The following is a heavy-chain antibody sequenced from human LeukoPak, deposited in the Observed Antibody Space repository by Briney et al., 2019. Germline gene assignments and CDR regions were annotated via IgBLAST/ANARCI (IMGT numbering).Heavy chain of an antibody. Sequence: SETLSLTCTVSGGSNKSDSYYWGWIRQPPGKGLEWIGSIYYGGSTYYNPSLKSRVTISVDTSKNQFSLKLSSVTAADTAVYYCARSGDGYNPNYWGQGTLVTVSS. CDR3: ARSGDGYNPNY. J-gene: IGHJ4*02. D-gene: IGHD5-24*01. CDR2: IYYGGST. CDR1: GGSNKSDSYY. V-gene: IGHV4-39*07.